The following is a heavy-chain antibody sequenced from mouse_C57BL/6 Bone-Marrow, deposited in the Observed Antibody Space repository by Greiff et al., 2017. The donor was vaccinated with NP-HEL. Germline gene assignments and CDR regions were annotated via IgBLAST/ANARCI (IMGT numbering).Heavy chain of an antibody. CDR1: GFSLTSYG. CDR2: IWSGGST. D-gene: IGHD2-3*01. V-gene: IGHV2-2*01. J-gene: IGHJ4*01. CDR3: ASDGYYPDYYAMDY. Sequence: VKLEESGPGLVQPSQSLSITCTVSGFSLTSYGVHWVRQSPGKGLEWLGVIWSGGSTDYNAAFISRLSISKDNSKSQVFFKMNSLQADDTAIYYCASDGYYPDYYAMDYWGQGTSVTVSS.